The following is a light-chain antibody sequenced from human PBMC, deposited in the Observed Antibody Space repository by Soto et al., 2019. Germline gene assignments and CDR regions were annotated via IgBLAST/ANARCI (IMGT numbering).Light chain of an antibody. J-gene: IGKJ5*01. CDR2: AAS. CDR3: QQSYRTPIT. CDR1: QSISTF. V-gene: IGKV1-39*01. Sequence: DIQMTQSPSSLSASVVDRVTITCRASQSISTFLNWYQQKPGKAPSLLIYAASGLQSGVPSRFSGSGSGTDFTLTISSLQPEDFATYYCQQSYRTPITFGQGTRLEIK.